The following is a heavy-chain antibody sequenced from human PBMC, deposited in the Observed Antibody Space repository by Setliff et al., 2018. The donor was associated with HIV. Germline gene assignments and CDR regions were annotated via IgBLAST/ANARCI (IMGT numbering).Heavy chain of an antibody. D-gene: IGHD3-9*01. CDR2: VSGSSSYI. J-gene: IGHJ4*02. CDR1: GFTFSTYS. CDR3: ARVYDIWTSFDS. V-gene: IGHV3-21*01. Sequence: GGSLRLSCAASGFTFSTYSMNWVRQGPGKGLEWVSSVSGSSSYIYYAASVKGRFTISRDNAKNSLFLQMNSLRVEDTAVYYCARVYDIWTSFDSWGQGTLVTVSS.